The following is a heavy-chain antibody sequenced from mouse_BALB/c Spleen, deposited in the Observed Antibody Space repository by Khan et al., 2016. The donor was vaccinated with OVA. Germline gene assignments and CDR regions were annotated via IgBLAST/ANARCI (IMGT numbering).Heavy chain of an antibody. D-gene: IGHD2-3*01. CDR2: MSYSGST. V-gene: IGHV3-2*02. CDR1: GYSITSDYA. Sequence: EVQLQESGPGLVKPSQSLSLTCTVTGYSITSDYAWNWIRQFPGNKLEWMGYMSYSGSTSYNPSLKSRISITRDTSKNQFFLQLNSVTTEDTATXYCARDGSRYNYAMDYWGQGTAVTVSS. J-gene: IGHJ4*01. CDR3: ARDGSRYNYAMDY.